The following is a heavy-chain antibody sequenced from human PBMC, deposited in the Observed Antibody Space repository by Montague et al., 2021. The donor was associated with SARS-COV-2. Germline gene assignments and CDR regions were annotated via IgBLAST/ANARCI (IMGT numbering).Heavy chain of an antibody. CDR1: GFTFSSYG. CDR3: ARDRVRAAAGTRYYFDY. J-gene: IGHJ4*02. Sequence: SLRLSCAASGFTFSSYGMHWVRQAPGKGLEWVAVIWYDGSNKYYADSXXGRFTISRDNSKNTLYLQMNSLRAEDTAVYYCARDRVRAAAGTRYYFDYWGQGTLVAVFS. D-gene: IGHD6-13*01. V-gene: IGHV3-33*01. CDR2: IWYDGSNK.